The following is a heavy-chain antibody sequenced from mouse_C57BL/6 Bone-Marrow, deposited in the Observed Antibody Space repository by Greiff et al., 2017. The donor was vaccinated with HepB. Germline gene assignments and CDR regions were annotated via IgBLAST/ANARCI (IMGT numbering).Heavy chain of an antibody. V-gene: IGHV5-6*01. CDR2: ISSGGSYT. Sequence: EVQRVESGGDLVKPGGSLKLSCAASGFTFSSYGMSWVRQTPDKRLEWVATISSGGSYTYYPDSVKGRFTISRDNAKNTLYLQMSSLKSEDTAMYYCARHYGSSPYYYAMDYWGQGPSVTVSS. D-gene: IGHD1-1*01. CDR1: GFTFSSYG. J-gene: IGHJ4*01. CDR3: ARHYGSSPYYYAMDY.